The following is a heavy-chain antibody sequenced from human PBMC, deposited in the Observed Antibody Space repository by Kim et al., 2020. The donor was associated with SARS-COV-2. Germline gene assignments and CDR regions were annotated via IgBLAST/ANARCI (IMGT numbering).Heavy chain of an antibody. Sequence: NSRVTISGDTSKNQFSLKLSSVTAADTAVYYCARHVGDGYPWYYYYYMDVWGKGTTVTVSS. J-gene: IGHJ6*03. CDR3: ARHVGDGYPWYYYYYMDV. D-gene: IGHD5-12*01. V-gene: IGHV4-39*01.